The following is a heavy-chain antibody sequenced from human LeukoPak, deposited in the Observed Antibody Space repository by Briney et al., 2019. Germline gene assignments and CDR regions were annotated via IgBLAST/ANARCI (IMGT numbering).Heavy chain of an antibody. J-gene: IGHJ4*02. CDR1: GGSISSYY. Sequence: PSETLSLTCTVSGGSISSYYRSWIRQPPGKGLEWIGEINHSGSTNYNPSLKSRVTISVDTSKNQFSLKLSSVTAADTAVYYCAYGGELSSTFDYWGQGTLVTVSS. CDR2: INHSGST. D-gene: IGHD3-16*02. V-gene: IGHV4-34*01. CDR3: AYGGELSSTFDY.